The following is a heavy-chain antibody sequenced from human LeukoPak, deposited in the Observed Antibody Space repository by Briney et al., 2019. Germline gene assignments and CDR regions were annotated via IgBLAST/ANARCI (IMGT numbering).Heavy chain of an antibody. Sequence: GGSLRLSCAASGFTFSSYWMHWVRQAPGKGLVWVSRINSDGSSTSYADSVKGRFTISRDNSKNTLYLQMNSLRAEGTAVYYCARDRRYYDSSGLFDYWGQGTLVTVSS. CDR2: INSDGSST. V-gene: IGHV3-74*01. CDR1: GFTFSSYW. CDR3: ARDRRYYDSSGLFDY. D-gene: IGHD3-22*01. J-gene: IGHJ4*02.